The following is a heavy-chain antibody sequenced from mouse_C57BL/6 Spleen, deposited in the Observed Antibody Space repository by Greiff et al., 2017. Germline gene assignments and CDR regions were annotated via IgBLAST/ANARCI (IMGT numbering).Heavy chain of an antibody. V-gene: IGHV1-76*01. CDR1: GYAFSSYW. CDR2: IYPGSGNT. CDR3: ARWVYYGSSSYYAMDY. D-gene: IGHD1-1*01. J-gene: IGHJ4*01. Sequence: QVQLKESGAELVKPGASVKISCKASGYAFSSYWMNWVKQRPGQGLEWIARIYPGSGNTYYNEKFKGKATLTAEKSSSTAYMQLSSLTSEDSAVYFCARWVYYGSSSYYAMDYWGQGTSGTVSS.